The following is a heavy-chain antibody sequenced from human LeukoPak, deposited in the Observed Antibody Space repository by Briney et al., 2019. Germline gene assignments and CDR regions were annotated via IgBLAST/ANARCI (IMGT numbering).Heavy chain of an antibody. J-gene: IGHJ4*02. D-gene: IGHD5-24*01. CDR3: AKLEMATIF. Sequence: GASLILSCAGAGFTFSSYSMNWVRQAPGKGLEWVSYISSSSYTIDYAASVKGRFTISRDNSKNTLHLQMNSLRVEDTAVYYCAKLEMATIFWGQGTLVTVSS. CDR2: ISSSSYTI. V-gene: IGHV3-48*01. CDR1: GFTFSSYS.